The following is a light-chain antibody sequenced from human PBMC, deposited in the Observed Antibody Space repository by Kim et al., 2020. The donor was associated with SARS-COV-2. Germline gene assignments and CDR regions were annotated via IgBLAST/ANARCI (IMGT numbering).Light chain of an antibody. CDR2: DSN. CDR3: GAWDSSLSAVV. J-gene: IGLJ2*01. CDR1: SSTIENNQ. Sequence: QTVTISCSESSSTIENNQVSWYQQLPGTAPKLLIYDSNKRPSGSPDPFSGSKSGTSATLDINGLQTGDEADYYCGAWDSSLSAVVFGGGTQLTVL. V-gene: IGLV1-51*01.